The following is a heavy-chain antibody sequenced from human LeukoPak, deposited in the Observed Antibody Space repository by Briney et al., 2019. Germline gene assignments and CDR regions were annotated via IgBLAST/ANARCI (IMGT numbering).Heavy chain of an antibody. Sequence: ASVKVSCKASGYTFTGYYMHWVRQAPGQGLEWMGWINPNSGGTNYAQKFQGRVTMTRDTSISTAYMELSRLRSDDTAVYYRARDPYCSSTSCSTRNWFDPWGQGTLVTVSS. CDR2: INPNSGGT. V-gene: IGHV1-2*02. D-gene: IGHD2-2*02. J-gene: IGHJ5*02. CDR3: ARDPYCSSTSCSTRNWFDP. CDR1: GYTFTGYY.